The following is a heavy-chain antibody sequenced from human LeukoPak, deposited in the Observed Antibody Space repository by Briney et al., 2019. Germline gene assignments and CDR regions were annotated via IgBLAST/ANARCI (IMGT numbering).Heavy chain of an antibody. D-gene: IGHD2-2*01. Sequence: GASVKVSCKVSGYTLTELSMHWVRQAPGKGLEWMGGFDPEDGETIYAQKFQGRVTMTEDTSTDTAYMELSSLRSEDTAVYYCATATPAAKGGGFDYWGQGTLVTVYS. CDR2: FDPEDGET. V-gene: IGHV1-24*01. CDR1: GYTLTELS. J-gene: IGHJ4*02. CDR3: ATATPAAKGGGFDY.